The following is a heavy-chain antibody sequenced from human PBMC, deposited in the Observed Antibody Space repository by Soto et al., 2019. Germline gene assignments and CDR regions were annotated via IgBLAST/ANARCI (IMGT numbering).Heavy chain of an antibody. CDR2: INPNSGGT. CDR3: ARARFGVVIYFDY. V-gene: IGHV1-2*04. CDR1: GYTFTGYY. Sequence: GASVKVSCKASGYTFTGYYMHWVRQAPGQGLEWMGWINPNSGGTNYAQKFQGWVTMTSDTSISTAYMELSRLRSDDTAVYYCARARFGVVIYFDYWGQGTLVTVSS. J-gene: IGHJ4*02. D-gene: IGHD3-3*01.